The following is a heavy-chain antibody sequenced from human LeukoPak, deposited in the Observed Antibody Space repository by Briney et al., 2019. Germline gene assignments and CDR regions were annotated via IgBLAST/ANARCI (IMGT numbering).Heavy chain of an antibody. V-gene: IGHV3-48*01. J-gene: IGHJ4*02. Sequence: GAPRLSRAAPGFTFSTYSMKWGRQAPGEGGGWVSYISTTTSAIYYADSVKGRFTVSRDNAKSSLYLQMNSLRADDTAVYYCARAPYGERGGSDYWGQGTLVTVSS. D-gene: IGHD4-17*01. CDR3: ARAPYGERGGSDY. CDR2: ISTTTSAI. CDR1: GFTFSTYS.